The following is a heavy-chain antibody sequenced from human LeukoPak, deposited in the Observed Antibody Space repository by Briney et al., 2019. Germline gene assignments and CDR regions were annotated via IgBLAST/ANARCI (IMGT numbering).Heavy chain of an antibody. D-gene: IGHD5-12*01. V-gene: IGHV3-48*03. CDR1: GFTFSSYE. J-gene: IGHJ5*02. CDR3: ASESGYGRNWFDP. CDR2: ISSSGSTI. Sequence: GGSLRLSCAASGFTFSSYEMNWVRQAPGKGLEWVSYISSSGSTIYYADSVKGRFTISRDNAKNSLYLQTNSLRAEDTAVYYCASESGYGRNWFDPWGQGTLVTVSS.